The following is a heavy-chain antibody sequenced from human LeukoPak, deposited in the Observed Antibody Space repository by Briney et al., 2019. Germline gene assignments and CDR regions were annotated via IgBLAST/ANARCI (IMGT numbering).Heavy chain of an antibody. CDR3: ARDPYYYGSGYGMDV. CDR1: GASVSSGSNY. V-gene: IGHV4-61*01. D-gene: IGHD3-10*01. CDR2: IYKSGST. Sequence: SETLSLTCTVSGASVSSGSNYWSGVRQPPGKGLEWIGYIYKSGSTYYNPSLKSQVTISVDTSKKQISLKLSSVTAADTAVYYCARDPYYYGSGYGMDVWGKGTTVTVSS. J-gene: IGHJ6*04.